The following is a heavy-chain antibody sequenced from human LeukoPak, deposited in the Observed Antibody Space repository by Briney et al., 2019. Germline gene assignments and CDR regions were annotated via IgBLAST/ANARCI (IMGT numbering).Heavy chain of an antibody. J-gene: IGHJ3*02. CDR1: GGTFSSYA. Sequence: GASVKVSCKASGGTFSSYAISWVRQAPGQGLEWMGGIIPIFGTANYAQKFQGRVTITADESTSTAYMELSSLRSEDTAVYYCARDSDIVVVPAAIPGAYDAFDIWGQGTMVTVSS. CDR2: IIPIFGTA. CDR3: ARDSDIVVVPAAIPGAYDAFDI. D-gene: IGHD2-2*01. V-gene: IGHV1-69*13.